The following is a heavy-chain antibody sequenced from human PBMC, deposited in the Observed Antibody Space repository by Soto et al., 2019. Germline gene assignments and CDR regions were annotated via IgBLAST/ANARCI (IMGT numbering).Heavy chain of an antibody. J-gene: IGHJ6*02. V-gene: IGHV4-34*01. CDR3: ARDCITMTPYGMDV. Sequence: PSETLSLTCAVYGGSFSGYYWSWIRQPPGKGLEWIGEINHSGSTNYNPSLKSRVTISVDTSKNQFSLKLSSVTAADTAVYYCARDCITMTPYGMDVWGQGTTVTAP. CDR2: INHSGST. CDR1: GGSFSGYY. D-gene: IGHD3-22*01.